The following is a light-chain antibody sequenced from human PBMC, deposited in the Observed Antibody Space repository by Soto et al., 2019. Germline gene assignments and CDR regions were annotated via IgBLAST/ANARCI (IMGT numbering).Light chain of an antibody. CDR2: RNN. CDR3: SSYTSSKTLL. V-gene: IGLV1-47*01. J-gene: IGLJ2*01. CDR1: SSNIGSNY. Sequence: QSVLTQPPSASGTPGQRVTISCSGSSSNIGSNYVYWYQQLPGTAPKLLIYRNNQRPSGVPDRFSGSKSGTSASLAISGLRAEDEADYYCSSYTSSKTLLFGGGTQLTVL.